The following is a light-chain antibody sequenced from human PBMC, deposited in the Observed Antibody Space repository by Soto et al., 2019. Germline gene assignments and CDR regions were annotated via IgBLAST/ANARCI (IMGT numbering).Light chain of an antibody. CDR2: GAS. CDR1: QSVSSNY. V-gene: IGKV3-20*01. J-gene: IGKJ1*01. Sequence: EIVLTQSPGTLSLSPGERATLSCRASQSVSSNYLAWYQQKLGQAPRLLIYGASSRATGIPDRFSGSGSGTDFTLTISRLEPEDFTVYYCQQYHSSPRTFGQGTKVEIK. CDR3: QQYHSSPRT.